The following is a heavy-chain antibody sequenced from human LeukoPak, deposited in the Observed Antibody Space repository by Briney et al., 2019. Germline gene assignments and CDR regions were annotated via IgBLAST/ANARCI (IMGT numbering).Heavy chain of an antibody. V-gene: IGHV1-8*03. J-gene: IGHJ4*02. CDR3: ARVDGSSSALDY. D-gene: IGHD6-6*01. CDR2: MNPNSGNT. Sequence: ASVKVSCKASGYTFTSYDINWVRQATGQGLEWMGWMNPNSGNTGYAQKFQGRVTITRNTSISTAYMELSSLRSEDTAVYYCARVDGSSSALDYWGQGTLVTVSS. CDR1: GYTFTSYD.